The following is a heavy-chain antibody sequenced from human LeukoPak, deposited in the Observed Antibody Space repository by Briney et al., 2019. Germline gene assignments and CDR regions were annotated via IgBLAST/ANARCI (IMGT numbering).Heavy chain of an antibody. CDR3: AKVLYDILTGYPTGFDP. V-gene: IGHV3-30*02. J-gene: IGHJ5*02. CDR1: GFTFSSYG. Sequence: GGSLRLSCAASGFTFSSYGMHWVRQAPGKGLEWVAFIRYDGSNKYYADSVKGRFTISRGNSKNTLYLQMNSLRAEDTAVYYCAKVLYDILTGYPTGFDPWGQGTLVTVSS. CDR2: IRYDGSNK. D-gene: IGHD3-9*01.